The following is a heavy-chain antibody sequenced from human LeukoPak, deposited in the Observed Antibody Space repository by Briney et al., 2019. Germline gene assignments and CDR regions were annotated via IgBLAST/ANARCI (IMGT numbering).Heavy chain of an antibody. CDR2: IYYSGST. CDR1: GGSISSYY. CDR3: ARGNTALGY. J-gene: IGHJ4*02. V-gene: IGHV4-59*01. Sequence: SETLSLTCTVSGGSISSYYWSWNRQPPGKGLEWIGYIYYSGSTNYNPSLKSRVTISVDTSKNQFSLKLSSVTTADTAVYYCARGNTALGYWGQGTLVTVSS. D-gene: IGHD2-2*02.